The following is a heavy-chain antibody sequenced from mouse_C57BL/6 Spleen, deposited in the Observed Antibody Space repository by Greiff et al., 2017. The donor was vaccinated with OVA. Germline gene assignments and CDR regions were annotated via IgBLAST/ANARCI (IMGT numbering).Heavy chain of an antibody. J-gene: IGHJ2*01. Sequence: VQLQQSGAELVRPGASVTLSCPASGFNIKDDYMHWVKQRPEQGLEWIGWIDPENGDTEYASKFQGKATITADTSSNTAYLQLSSLTSEDTAVYYCTTDYYGSSYAGYWGQGTTLTVSS. CDR2: IDPENGDT. V-gene: IGHV14-4*01. CDR1: GFNIKDDY. CDR3: TTDYYGSSYAGY. D-gene: IGHD1-1*01.